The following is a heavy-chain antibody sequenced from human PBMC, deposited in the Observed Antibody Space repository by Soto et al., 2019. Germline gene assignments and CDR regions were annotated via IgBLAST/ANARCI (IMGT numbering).Heavy chain of an antibody. CDR3: ARFQYTVVTPFEL. J-gene: IGHJ3*01. Sequence: QVQLQESGPGLVEPSETLSLTCTVSGGSLTNYFWTWIRQSPGKGLEWIAYIRYSGKTDYNPSPKSRVTISLDTPKNQFSLKMTSVTAADTAMYYCARFQYTVVTPFELWGQGTMVIVSS. V-gene: IGHV4-59*01. D-gene: IGHD2-21*02. CDR1: GGSLTNYF. CDR2: IRYSGKT.